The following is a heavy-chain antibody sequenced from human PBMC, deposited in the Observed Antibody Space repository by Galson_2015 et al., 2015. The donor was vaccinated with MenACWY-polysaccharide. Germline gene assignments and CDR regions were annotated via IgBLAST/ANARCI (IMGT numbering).Heavy chain of an antibody. V-gene: IGHV3-53*01. CDR1: GFSVSTKY. CDR3: AREAPFLGLDS. J-gene: IGHJ4*02. D-gene: IGHD2/OR15-2a*01. Sequence: SLRLSCAASGFSVSTKYMSWVRQAPGRGLEWVSSIYSAGSTFYADSVKGRFTISRDISENTAYLQMNSLTAEDTAVYYCAREAPFLGLDSWGQGTLVTVSS. CDR2: IYSAGST.